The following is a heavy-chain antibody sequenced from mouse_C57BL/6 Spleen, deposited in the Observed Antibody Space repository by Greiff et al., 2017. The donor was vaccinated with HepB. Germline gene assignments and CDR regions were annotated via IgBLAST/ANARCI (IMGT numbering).Heavy chain of an antibody. CDR1: GYTFTNYW. V-gene: IGHV1-63*01. Sequence: QVHVKQSGAELVRPGTSVKMSCKASGYTFTNYWIGWAKQRPGHGLEWIGDIYPGGGYTNYNEKFKGKATLTADKSSSTAYMQFSSLTSEDSAIYYCARGDGNYWYFDVWGTGTTVTVSS. CDR3: ARGDGNYWYFDV. J-gene: IGHJ1*03. D-gene: IGHD2-1*01. CDR2: IYPGGGYT.